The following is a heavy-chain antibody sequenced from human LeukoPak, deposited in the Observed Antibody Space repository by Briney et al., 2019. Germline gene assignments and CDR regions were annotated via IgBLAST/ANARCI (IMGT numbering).Heavy chain of an antibody. CDR3: ARDLVVVVPAAIPYYYYYMDV. Sequence: SVKVSCKASGGTFSSYAISWVRQAPGQGLEWMGRIIPIFGTANYAQKFQGRVTITTDESTSTAYMELSSLRSEDTAVYYCARDLVVVVPAAIPYYYYYMDVWGKGTTVTVPS. CDR1: GGTFSSYA. J-gene: IGHJ6*03. V-gene: IGHV1-69*05. CDR2: IIPIFGTA. D-gene: IGHD2-2*01.